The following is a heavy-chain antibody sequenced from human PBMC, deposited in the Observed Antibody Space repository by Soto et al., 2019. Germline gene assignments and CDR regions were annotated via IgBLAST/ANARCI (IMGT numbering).Heavy chain of an antibody. CDR3: ARGEWFGDGYYYGLDV. J-gene: IGHJ6*02. Sequence: ASVKVSCKPSGYTFTDYPIHWVRQAPGHRLEWMGYINAGNGDTKYSQKFQGRVTITRDTSANTAYMELRSLTSEDTTFYYCARGEWFGDGYYYGLDVWGQGTTVTVSS. CDR2: INAGNGDT. CDR1: GYTFTDYP. V-gene: IGHV1-3*01. D-gene: IGHD3-10*01.